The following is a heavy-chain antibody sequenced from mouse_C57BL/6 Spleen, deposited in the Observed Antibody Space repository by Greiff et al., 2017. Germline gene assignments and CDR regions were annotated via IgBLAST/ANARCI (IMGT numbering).Heavy chain of an antibody. CDR2: INPYNGGT. CDR1: GYTFTDYY. Sequence: EVQLQQSGPVLVKPGASVKMSCKASGYTFTDYYMNWVKQSHGKSLEWIGVINPYNGGTSYNQKFKGKATLTVDKSSSTAYMELNSLTSEDSAVYYCARRYYGSSYGYAMDYWGQGTSVTVSS. D-gene: IGHD1-1*01. CDR3: ARRYYGSSYGYAMDY. V-gene: IGHV1-19*01. J-gene: IGHJ4*01.